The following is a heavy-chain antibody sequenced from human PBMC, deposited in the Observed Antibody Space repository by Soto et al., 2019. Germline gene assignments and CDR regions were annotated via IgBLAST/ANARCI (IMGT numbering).Heavy chain of an antibody. J-gene: IGHJ6*02. Sequence: GGSLRLSCAASGFTVSSNYMSWVRQAPGKGLEWVSVIYSGGSTYYADSVKGRFTISRHNSKNTLYLQMNSLRAEDTAVYYCARELPGGYYSYYGKDVWGQGTTVTVSS. V-gene: IGHV3-53*04. CDR2: IYSGGST. CDR3: ARELPGGYYSYYGKDV. CDR1: GFTVSSNY. D-gene: IGHD2-15*01.